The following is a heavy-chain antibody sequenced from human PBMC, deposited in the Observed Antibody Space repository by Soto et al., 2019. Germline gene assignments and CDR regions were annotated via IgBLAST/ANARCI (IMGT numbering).Heavy chain of an antibody. Sequence: SETLSLTCTVSGGSISSGDYYWSWIRQPPGKGLEWIGYIYYSGSTYYNPSLKSRVTISVDTSKNQFSLKLSSVTAADTAVYYCAREQRRYYYDSSGSPVGGLKCGWFDPWGQGTLVTV. CDR3: AREQRRYYYDSSGSPVGGLKCGWFDP. J-gene: IGHJ5*02. V-gene: IGHV4-30-4*01. CDR2: IYYSGST. CDR1: GGSISSGDYY. D-gene: IGHD3-22*01.